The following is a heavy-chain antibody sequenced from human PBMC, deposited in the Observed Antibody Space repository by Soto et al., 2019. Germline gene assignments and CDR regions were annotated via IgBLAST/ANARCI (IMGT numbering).Heavy chain of an antibody. D-gene: IGHD1-1*01. CDR2: IYYNGNT. CDR1: GGSLSSSSYY. CDR3: GRHDWTDYLLAINF. V-gene: IGHV4-39*01. Sequence: QLHLQESGPGLVKPSETLSLTCSVSGGSLSSSSYYWAWIRQPPGKGLAWIGTIYYNGNTYYNPYHTSRVTIALDTSKKEISLKLSSLTATDTAVYYCGRHDWTDYLLAINFWGQGTLATVSS. J-gene: IGHJ4*02.